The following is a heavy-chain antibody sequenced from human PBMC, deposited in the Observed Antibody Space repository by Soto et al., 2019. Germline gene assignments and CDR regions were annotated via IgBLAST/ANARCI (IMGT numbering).Heavy chain of an antibody. CDR1: GGSIHSSDYY. CDR2: IFYTGST. V-gene: IGHV4-31*03. CDR3: ARDRSLDLWSGSWFDP. D-gene: IGHD3-3*01. Sequence: SETLCLTCTVSGGSIHSSDYYWTWIRQHPEKGLEWIGYIFYTGSTYYNPSLRSRATISVDTSSNQFSLSLTSVTAADTAVYYCARDRSLDLWSGSWFDPWGQGTLVTVSS. J-gene: IGHJ5*02.